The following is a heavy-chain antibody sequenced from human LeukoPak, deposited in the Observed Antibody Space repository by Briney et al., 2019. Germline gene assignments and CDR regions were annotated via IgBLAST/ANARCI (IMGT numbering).Heavy chain of an antibody. V-gene: IGHV4-39*07. Sequence: SETLSLTCTVSGGSISSGGYYWSWIRQPPGKGLEWIGEINHSGSTNYNPSLKSRVTISVDTSKNQFSLKLSSVTAADTAVYYCASSAGFRHYPSKDWGQGTLVTVSS. CDR3: ASSAGFRHYPSKD. D-gene: IGHD2/OR15-2a*01. J-gene: IGHJ4*02. CDR2: INHSGST. CDR1: GGSISSGGYY.